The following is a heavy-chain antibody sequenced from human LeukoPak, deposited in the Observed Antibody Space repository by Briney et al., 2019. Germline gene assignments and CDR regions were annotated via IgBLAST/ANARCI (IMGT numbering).Heavy chain of an antibody. V-gene: IGHV1-18*01. CDR1: VYTFTIYD. CDR2: ISAHNGNT. D-gene: IGHD3-3*01. J-gene: IGHJ4*02. Sequence: VSVKVSFKSSVYTFTIYDISWVRQAPGQGLGWMGWISAHNGNTNYAQKLQGRVTMTTDTSTSTAYTELRSLRSDATAVYYCARGGPEYDFWSGYYSDWGQGTLVTVSS. CDR3: ARGGPEYDFWSGYYSD.